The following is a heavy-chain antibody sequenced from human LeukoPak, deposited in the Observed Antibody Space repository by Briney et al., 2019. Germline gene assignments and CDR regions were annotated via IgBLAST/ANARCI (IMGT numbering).Heavy chain of an antibody. J-gene: IGHJ4*02. Sequence: GGSLRLSCAASGFTFSSYAMHWVRQAPGKGLEWVAVVSYDGSNKYYADSVKGRFTISRDNSKNTLYLQMNSLRAEDAAVYYCAGGQGWLLDYWGQGALVTVSS. D-gene: IGHD2-15*01. CDR3: AGGQGWLLDY. CDR1: GFTFSSYA. V-gene: IGHV3-30-3*01. CDR2: VSYDGSNK.